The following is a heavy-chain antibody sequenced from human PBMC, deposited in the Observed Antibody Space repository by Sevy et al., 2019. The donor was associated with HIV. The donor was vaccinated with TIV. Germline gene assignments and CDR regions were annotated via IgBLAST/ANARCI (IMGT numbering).Heavy chain of an antibody. CDR3: AKDIVAWVVDALYI. CDR1: GFSFNSYA. V-gene: IGHV3-23*01. D-gene: IGHD2-15*01. CDR2: ISGSLGDT. Sequence: GGSLRLSCAASGFSFNSYAMSWVRQAPGKGLEWVSAISGSLGDTYYADSAKGRFTISRDNSKNTLYLQMNSLRAEDTAVYYCAKDIVAWVVDALYIWGQGTMVTVSS. J-gene: IGHJ3*02.